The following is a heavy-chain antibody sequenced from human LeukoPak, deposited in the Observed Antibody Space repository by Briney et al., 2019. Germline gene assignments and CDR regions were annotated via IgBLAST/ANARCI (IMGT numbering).Heavy chain of an antibody. J-gene: IGHJ4*02. Sequence: SETLSLTCAVYGGSFSGYYWSWIRQPPGKGLEWIGEINHSGSTNYNPSLKSRVTISVDTSKDQFSLKLSSVTAADTAVCYCARVHRCSGYGTFDYWGQGTLVTVSS. CDR2: INHSGST. CDR3: ARVHRCSGYGTFDY. V-gene: IGHV4-34*01. D-gene: IGHD5-12*01. CDR1: GGSFSGYY.